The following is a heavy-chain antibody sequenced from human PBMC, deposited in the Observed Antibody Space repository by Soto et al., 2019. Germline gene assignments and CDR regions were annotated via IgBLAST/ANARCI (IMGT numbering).Heavy chain of an antibody. CDR1: GGSISSGGYY. J-gene: IGHJ6*02. CDR3: ARSGDGSGSYYPYYYYYYGMDV. V-gene: IGHV4-31*03. CDR2: IYYSGST. D-gene: IGHD3-10*01. Sequence: KSSETLSLTCTVSGGSISSGGYYWSWIRQHPGKGLEWIGYIYYSGSTYYNPSLKSRVTISVDTSKNQFSLKLSSVTAADTAVYYCARSGDGSGSYYPYYYYYYGMDVWGQGTTVTVSS.